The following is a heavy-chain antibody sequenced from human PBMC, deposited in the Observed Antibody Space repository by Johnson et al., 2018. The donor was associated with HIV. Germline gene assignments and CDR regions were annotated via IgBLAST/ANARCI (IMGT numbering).Heavy chain of an antibody. D-gene: IGHD1-26*01. CDR1: GFSFSPYA. CDR2: ISHDGSKK. Sequence: QMQLVESGGVVVQPGRSLRLSCAASGFSFSPYALHWVRQTPGKGLEWVAVISHDGSKKYYADSVEGRFTISRDNFKNTLYLQMNSLRDEDTAVYYCATGVGAKTLTDAFDIWGQGTMVTVSS. CDR3: ATGVGAKTLTDAFDI. J-gene: IGHJ3*02. V-gene: IGHV3-30*04.